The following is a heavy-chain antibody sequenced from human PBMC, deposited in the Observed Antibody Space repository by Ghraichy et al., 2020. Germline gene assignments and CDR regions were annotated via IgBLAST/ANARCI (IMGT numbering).Heavy chain of an antibody. D-gene: IGHD6-6*01. V-gene: IGHV4-34*01. J-gene: IGHJ4*02. CDR1: GGSFSGYY. CDR3: ARGPLMSSSGRFDY. CDR2: INHSGST. Sequence: SETLSLTCAVYGGSFSGYYWSWIRQPPGKGLEWIGEINHSGSTNYNPSLKSQVTISVDTSKNQFSLKLSSVTAADTAVYYCARGPLMSSSGRFDYWGQGTLVTVSS.